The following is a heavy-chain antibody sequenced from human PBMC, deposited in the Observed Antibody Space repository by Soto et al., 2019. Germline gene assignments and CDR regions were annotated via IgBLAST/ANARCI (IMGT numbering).Heavy chain of an antibody. CDR3: EREVVDDFWSGGWFDP. V-gene: IGHV1-46*01. J-gene: IGHJ5*02. Sequence: QVQLVQSGAEVKKPGASVKVSCKASGYTFTSYYMHWVRQAPGQGLEWMGIINPSGGSTSYAQKFQGRVTMTRDTSTSTVYMELSCLRSEDTAVYYCEREVVDDFWSGGWFDPWGQGTLVTVSS. CDR1: GYTFTSYY. D-gene: IGHD3-3*01. CDR2: INPSGGST.